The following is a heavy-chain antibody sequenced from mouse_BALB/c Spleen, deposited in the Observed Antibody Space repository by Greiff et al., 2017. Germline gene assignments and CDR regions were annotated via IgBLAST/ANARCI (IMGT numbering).Heavy chain of an antibody. Sequence: QVQLQQSGPGLVQPSQSLSITCTVSGFSLTSYGVHWVRQSPGKGLEWLGVIWSGGSTDYNAAFISRLSISKDNSKSQVFFKMNSLQANDTAIYYCAREGVYYDYTLDDWGQGTTLTVSS. J-gene: IGHJ2*01. CDR3: AREGVYYDYTLDD. CDR2: IWSGGST. CDR1: GFSLTSYG. D-gene: IGHD2-4*01. V-gene: IGHV2-2*02.